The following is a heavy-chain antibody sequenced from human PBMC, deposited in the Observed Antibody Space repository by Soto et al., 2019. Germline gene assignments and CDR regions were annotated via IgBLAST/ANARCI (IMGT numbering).Heavy chain of an antibody. V-gene: IGHV1-69*04. CDR3: AREPGDILTDFPNPLQPLP. CDR2: IIPILGIA. D-gene: IGHD3-9*01. J-gene: IGHJ5*02. Sequence: ASVKVSCKASGGTFSSYAISWVRQAPGQGLEWMGRIIPILGIANYAQKFQGRVTITRDTSASTAYMELSSLRSEDTAVYYCAREPGDILTDFPNPLQPLPWG. CDR1: GGTFSSYA.